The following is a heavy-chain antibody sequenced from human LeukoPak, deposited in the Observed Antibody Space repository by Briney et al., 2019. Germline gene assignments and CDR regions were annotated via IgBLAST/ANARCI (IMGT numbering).Heavy chain of an antibody. J-gene: IGHJ4*02. V-gene: IGHV3-30*18. CDR1: GFTFSSYG. CDR3: AKDYGGKPVGIDY. Sequence: GRSLRLSCAASGFTFSSYGMHWVRQAPGKGLEWVAVISYDGSNKYYADSVKGRFTISRDNSKNTLYLQMNSLRAEDTAVYYCAKDYGGKPVGIDYWGLGTLVTVSS. CDR2: ISYDGSNK. D-gene: IGHD4-23*01.